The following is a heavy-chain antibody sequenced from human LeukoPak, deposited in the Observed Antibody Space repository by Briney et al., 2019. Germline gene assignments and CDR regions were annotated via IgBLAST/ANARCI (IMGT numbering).Heavy chain of an antibody. Sequence: GGSLRLSCAASGFTFDEYAMHWVRQTPGKGLEWVSTISRNSGSMDYVDSLKGRFTISRDNAKNSLYLQMNSLRADDTAVYYCVKNSPPRYSGSPPAYWGQGTLVTVSS. CDR2: ISRNSGSM. V-gene: IGHV3-9*01. J-gene: IGHJ4*02. CDR1: GFTFDEYA. D-gene: IGHD1-26*01. CDR3: VKNSPPRYSGSPPAY.